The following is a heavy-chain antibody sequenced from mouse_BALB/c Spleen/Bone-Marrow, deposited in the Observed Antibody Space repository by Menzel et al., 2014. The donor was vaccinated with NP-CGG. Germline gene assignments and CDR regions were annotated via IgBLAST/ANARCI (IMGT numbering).Heavy chain of an antibody. CDR1: GFNIKDYY. Sequence: VQLQQSGAELVRSGASVKVSCTASGFNIKDYYMHWVRQRPEQGLEWIGWIDPENGDTDYAPKFQGKATMTADPSPNTAYRQLSSLTSEDTAVYYRDAWGYVDYWGQGTTLTVSS. V-gene: IGHV14-4*02. J-gene: IGHJ2*01. CDR2: IDPENGDT. CDR3: DAWGYVDY.